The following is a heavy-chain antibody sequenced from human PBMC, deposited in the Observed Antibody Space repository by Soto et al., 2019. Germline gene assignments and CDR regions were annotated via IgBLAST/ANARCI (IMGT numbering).Heavy chain of an antibody. CDR2: ISGSGGST. CDR1: GFTFSSYA. J-gene: IGHJ4*02. CDR3: AKDLGEYYGSGSYYPHDF. D-gene: IGHD3-10*01. V-gene: IGHV3-23*01. Sequence: GGSLRLSCAASGFTFSSYAMSWVRQAPGKGLEWVSAISGSGGSTYYADSVKGRFTITSDNSKNTLFLQMNSRRAEAAALYYCAKDLGEYYGSGSYYPHDFWGQGTLVTVSS.